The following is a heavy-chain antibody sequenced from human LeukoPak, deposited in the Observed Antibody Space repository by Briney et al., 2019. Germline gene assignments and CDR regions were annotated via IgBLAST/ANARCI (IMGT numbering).Heavy chain of an antibody. J-gene: IGHJ4*02. Sequence: SETLSLTCTVSGGSISSSSYYWGWIRQPPGKGLEWIGSIYYSGSTYYNPSLKSRVTISVDTSKNQFSLELSSVTAADTAVYYCARDGSSGTYYFDYWGQGTLVTVSS. V-gene: IGHV4-39*07. D-gene: IGHD3-22*01. CDR1: GGSISSSSYY. CDR3: ARDGSSGTYYFDY. CDR2: IYYSGST.